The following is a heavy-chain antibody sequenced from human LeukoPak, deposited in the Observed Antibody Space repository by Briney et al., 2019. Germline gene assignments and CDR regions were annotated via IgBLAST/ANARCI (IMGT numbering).Heavy chain of an antibody. J-gene: IGHJ5*02. CDR3: ARDNWVATPSWFDP. CDR1: GFSFNIYS. Sequence: GGSLRLSCEASGFSFNIYSLNWVRQAPGKGLEWISYIGRSSSSTHYADSVKGRFTISRDDAKNSLYLQMNSLRDEDTAVYYCARDNWVATPSWFDPWGQGTQVTVSS. CDR2: IGRSSSST. V-gene: IGHV3-48*02. D-gene: IGHD2-15*01.